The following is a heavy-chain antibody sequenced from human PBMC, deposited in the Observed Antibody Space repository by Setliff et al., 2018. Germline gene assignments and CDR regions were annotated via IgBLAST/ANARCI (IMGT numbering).Heavy chain of an antibody. J-gene: IGHJ6*02. CDR2: ISAYNGNT. Sequence: GASVKVSCKASGYTFTSYGISWVRQAPGQGLEWMGWISAYNGNTNYAQKLQGRVTMTTDTSTSTAYMELRSLRSEDTAVYYCARGEDIVVVPAGFDDYSNYEDYYYGMDVWGQGTTVTVSS. V-gene: IGHV1-18*01. D-gene: IGHD2-2*01. CDR3: ARGEDIVVVPAGFDDYSNYEDYYYGMDV. CDR1: GYTFTSYG.